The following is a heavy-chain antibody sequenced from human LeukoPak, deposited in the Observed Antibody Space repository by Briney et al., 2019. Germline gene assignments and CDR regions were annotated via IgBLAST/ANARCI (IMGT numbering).Heavy chain of an antibody. CDR2: INPNSGGT. V-gene: IGHV1-2*02. D-gene: IGHD2-2*02. J-gene: IGHJ4*02. CDR3: GRGHPVVPAAIPDY. CDR1: GYTFTNYG. Sequence: ASVKVSCKASGYTFTNYGISWVRQAPGQGLEWMGWINPNSGGTNYAQKFQGRVTMARDTSISTVYMELTRLRSDDTAVYYCGRGHPVVPAAIPDYWGQGTLVTVSS.